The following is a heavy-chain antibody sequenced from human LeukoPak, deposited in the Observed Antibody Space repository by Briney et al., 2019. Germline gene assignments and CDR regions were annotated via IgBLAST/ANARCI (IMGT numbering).Heavy chain of an antibody. Sequence: ASVKVSCKASVGTFSSYAISWVRQAPGQGLEWMGGIIPIFGTANYARKFQGRVTITADESTSTAYMELSSLRSEDTAVYYCARGMYYYGSGSSPPLIWGQGTMVTVSS. J-gene: IGHJ3*02. D-gene: IGHD3-10*01. CDR1: VGTFSSYA. V-gene: IGHV1-69*13. CDR2: IIPIFGTA. CDR3: ARGMYYYGSGSSPPLI.